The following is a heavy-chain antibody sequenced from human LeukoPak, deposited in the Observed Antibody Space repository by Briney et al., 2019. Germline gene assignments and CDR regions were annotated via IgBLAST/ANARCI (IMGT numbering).Heavy chain of an antibody. J-gene: IGHJ4*02. Sequence: GGSLRLSCAASGFTFSSYAMHWVRQAPGKGLEWVAVISYDGSNKYYADSVKGRFTISRDNSKNTLYLQMNSLRAEDTAVYYCARSPNGYSSGWATVYCDYWGQGTLVTVSS. CDR2: ISYDGSNK. V-gene: IGHV3-30*04. D-gene: IGHD6-19*01. CDR3: ARSPNGYSSGWATVYCDY. CDR1: GFTFSSYA.